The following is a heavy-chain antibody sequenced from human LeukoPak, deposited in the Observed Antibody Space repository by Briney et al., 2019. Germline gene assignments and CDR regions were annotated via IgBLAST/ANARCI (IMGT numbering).Heavy chain of an antibody. J-gene: IGHJ4*02. V-gene: IGHV3-23*01. CDR3: AKDIVGCSSTSCYMVDY. CDR1: GFTFSSYA. D-gene: IGHD2-2*02. CDR2: ISGSGGST. Sequence: GGSLRLSCAASGFTFSSYAMSWVRQAPGKGLEWVSAISGSGGSTYYADSVKGRFTISRDNSKNTLCLQMNSLRAEDTAVYYCAKDIVGCSSTSCYMVDYWGQGTLVTVSS.